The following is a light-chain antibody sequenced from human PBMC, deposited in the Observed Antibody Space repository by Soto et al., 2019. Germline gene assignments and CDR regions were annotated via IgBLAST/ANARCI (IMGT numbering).Light chain of an antibody. V-gene: IGLV2-11*01. CDR2: DVS. CDR3: CSYAGSFVV. J-gene: IGLJ3*02. Sequence: QSALTQPRSVSGSPGQSVTISCTGTSSDVGGYNFVSWYQQRPGKAPKLILYDVSKRPSGVPDRFSGSKSGNTASLTISGLQAEDEAAYYCCSYAGSFVVFGGGTKVTVL. CDR1: SSDVGGYNF.